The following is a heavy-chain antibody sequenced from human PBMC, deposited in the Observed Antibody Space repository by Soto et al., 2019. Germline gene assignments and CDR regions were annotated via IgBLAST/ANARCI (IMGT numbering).Heavy chain of an antibody. CDR1: GASISGFS. CDR2: IYATGTT. Sequence: QVQLQESGPGLVKPSETLSLTCTVSGASISGFSWCWIRNSAGQGLEWIGRIYATGTTNYNPSLKSRVMMSVDTSKKQFSLKLRSVTAADTAVYYCVRDSTNALRDWFDPWGQGMSVTVAS. CDR3: VRDSTNALRDWFDP. V-gene: IGHV4-4*07. D-gene: IGHD2-8*01. J-gene: IGHJ5*02.